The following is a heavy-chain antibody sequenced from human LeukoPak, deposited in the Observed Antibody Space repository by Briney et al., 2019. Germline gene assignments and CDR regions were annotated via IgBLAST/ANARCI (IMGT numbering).Heavy chain of an antibody. CDR2: IYYSGST. CDR3: ARGKAHPVGELTY. J-gene: IGHJ4*02. D-gene: IGHD3-16*01. Sequence: PSETLSLTCAVSGGSISSSNWWSWVRQPPGKGLEWIGYIYYSGSTYYNPSLKSRVTISVDTSKNQFSLKLSSVTAADTAVYYCARGKAHPVGELTYWGQGTLVTVSS. CDR1: GGSISSSNW. V-gene: IGHV4-30-4*01.